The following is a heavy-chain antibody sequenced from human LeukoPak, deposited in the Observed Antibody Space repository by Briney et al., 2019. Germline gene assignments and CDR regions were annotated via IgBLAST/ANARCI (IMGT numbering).Heavy chain of an antibody. CDR1: GFTFSSYA. J-gene: IGHJ4*02. CDR2: ISSNGGST. Sequence: GGSLRLSCSASGFTFSSYAMHWVRQAPGKGLEYVSAISSNGGSTYYADSVKGRFTISRDNSKNTLYLQMSSLRAEDTAVYYCAKERPEEYYGSGSYFDYWGQGTLVTVSS. CDR3: AKERPEEYYGSGSYFDY. D-gene: IGHD3-10*01. V-gene: IGHV3-64D*09.